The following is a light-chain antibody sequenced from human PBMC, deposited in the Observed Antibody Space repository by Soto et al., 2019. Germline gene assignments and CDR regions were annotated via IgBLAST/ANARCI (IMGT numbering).Light chain of an antibody. CDR2: GIT. J-gene: IGLJ3*02. CDR1: SSNFGAGFD. Sequence: QSVLTQPPSVSGAPGQWVTISCTGSSSNFGAGFDVHWYQQLPGTAPKLLIYGITNRPSGVPDRFSGSKSGTSASLAITGLQAEDEAVYYCCSYAGSYTLGVFGGGTKLTVL. V-gene: IGLV1-40*01. CDR3: CSYAGSYTLGV.